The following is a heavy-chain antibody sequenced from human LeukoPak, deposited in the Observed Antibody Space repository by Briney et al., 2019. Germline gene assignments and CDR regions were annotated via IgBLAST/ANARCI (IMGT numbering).Heavy chain of an antibody. CDR1: GFSFSSYG. D-gene: IGHD1-26*01. CDR3: ARGLVGATH. V-gene: IGHV3-33*01. Sequence: PGGSLRLSCAASGFSFSSYGMHWVRQAPGKGLEWVAVIWYDGSNKYYADSVKGRFTISRDNSKNTLYLQMNSLRAEDTAVYYCARGLVGATHWGQGTLVTVSS. CDR2: IWYDGSNK. J-gene: IGHJ4*02.